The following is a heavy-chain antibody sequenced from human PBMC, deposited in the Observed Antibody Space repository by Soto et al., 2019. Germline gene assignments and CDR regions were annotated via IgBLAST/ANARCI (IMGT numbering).Heavy chain of an antibody. D-gene: IGHD3-10*01. V-gene: IGHV3-21*01. CDR3: ARDSSVRGVIPFDY. CDR2: ISSSSSYI. CDR1: GFTFSSYS. J-gene: IGHJ4*02. Sequence: EVQLVESGGGLVKPGGSLRLSCAASGFTFSSYSMNWVRQAPGKGLEWVSSISSSSSYIYYADSVKGRFTISRDNAKNSLYLQMNSLRAEDTAVYYCARDSSVRGVIPFDYWGQGTLVTVSS.